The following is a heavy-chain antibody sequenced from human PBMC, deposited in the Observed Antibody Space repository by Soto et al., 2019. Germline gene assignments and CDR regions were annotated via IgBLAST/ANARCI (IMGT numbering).Heavy chain of an antibody. CDR2: IYYSESI. D-gene: IGHD4-17*01. V-gene: IGHV4-59*01. J-gene: IGHJ4*02. CDR3: ARWTTVDFDH. CDR1: GISITSYY. Sequence: PSETLSLTCTVSGISITSYYWSWIRQPPGKGLEWIGSIYYSESINYNPSLKSRATVSVDTSKNQFSLKLNSLTAADTAVYYRARWTTVDFDHWGQGTLVTVS.